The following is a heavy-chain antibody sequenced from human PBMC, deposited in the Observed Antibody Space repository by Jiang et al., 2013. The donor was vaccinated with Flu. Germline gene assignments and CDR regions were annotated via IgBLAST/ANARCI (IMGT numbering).Heavy chain of an antibody. D-gene: IGHD1-26*01. CDR2: VSYRGIT. V-gene: IGHV4-39*01. CDR1: GDSITGGSYY. J-gene: IGHJ6*02. Sequence: LLKPSETLSLTCTASGDSITGGSYYWGWIRQSPEKGLGWIGSVSYRGITYYSPSLKSRVTISLDPSKTQFSLSLNSVTAADTAVYYCVSSGSFYYYAMDVWGQGTTVTVSS. CDR3: VSSGSFYYYAMDV.